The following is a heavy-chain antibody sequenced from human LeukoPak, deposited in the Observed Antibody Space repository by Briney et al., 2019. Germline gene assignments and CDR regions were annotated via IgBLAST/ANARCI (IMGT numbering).Heavy chain of an antibody. CDR1: GFTFSGYW. CDR2: ISYDGSNK. Sequence: GGSLRLSCAASGFTFSGYWMHWVRQAPGKGLEWVAVISYDGSNKYYADSVKGRFTISRDNSKNTLYLQMNSLRAEDTAVYYCARDQTSTVTTSSLFYWGQGTLVTVSS. J-gene: IGHJ4*02. CDR3: ARDQTSTVTTSSLFY. D-gene: IGHD4-17*01. V-gene: IGHV3-30-3*01.